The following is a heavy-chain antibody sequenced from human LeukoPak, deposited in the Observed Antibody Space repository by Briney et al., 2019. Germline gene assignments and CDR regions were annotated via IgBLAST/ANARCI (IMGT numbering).Heavy chain of an antibody. V-gene: IGHV4-59*11. D-gene: IGHD6-13*01. J-gene: IGHJ6*03. CDR1: GGSISSHY. CDR2: IYYSGST. CDR3: ARSGQRSSWHYYYYMDV. Sequence: PSETLSLTCTVSGGSISSHYWSWIRQPPGKGVEWIGYIYYSGSTNYNPSLKSRVTISVDTSKNQFSLKLSSVTAADTAVLYCARSGQRSSWHYYYYMDVWGKGTTVTVSS.